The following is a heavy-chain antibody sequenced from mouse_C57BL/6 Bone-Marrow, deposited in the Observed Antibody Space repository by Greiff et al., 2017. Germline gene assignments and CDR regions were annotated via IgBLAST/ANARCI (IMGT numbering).Heavy chain of an antibody. J-gene: IGHJ2*01. D-gene: IGHD1-1*01. CDR2: ILPGSGST. CDR3: ARPYYYGSSSSYYFDY. CDR1: GYTFTGYW. Sequence: QVQLQQSGAELMKPGASVKLSCKATGYTFTGYWLEWVKQRPGHGLEWIGEILPGSGSTNYNEKFKGKATFTADTSSNTAYMQLSSLTTEDSAIYYCARPYYYGSSSSYYFDYWGQGTTLTVSS. V-gene: IGHV1-9*01.